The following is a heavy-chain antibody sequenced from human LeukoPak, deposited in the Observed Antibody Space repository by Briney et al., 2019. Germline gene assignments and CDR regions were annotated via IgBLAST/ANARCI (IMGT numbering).Heavy chain of an antibody. Sequence: GMRWSRHASGKGLEWVSGISWNSGSIGYADSVKGRFTISRDNAKNSLYLQMNSLRAEDTALYYCAKAKGYSGNGDFDYWGQGTLVTVSS. CDR3: AKAKGYSGNGDFDY. D-gene: IGHD1-26*01. J-gene: IGHJ4*02. CDR2: ISWNSGSI. V-gene: IGHV3-9*01. CDR1: G.